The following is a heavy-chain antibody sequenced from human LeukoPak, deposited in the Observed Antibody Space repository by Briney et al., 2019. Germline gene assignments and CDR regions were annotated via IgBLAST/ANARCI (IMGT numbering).Heavy chain of an antibody. CDR2: INPNSGGT. CDR3: ARGGNSGWYLDY. J-gene: IGHJ4*02. V-gene: IGHV1-2*02. Sequence: ASVKVSCTASGYTFTGYYMHWVRQAPGQGLEWMGWINPNSGGTNYAQKFQGRVTMTRDTSISTAYMELSRLKSDDTAVHYCARGGNSGWYLDYWGQGTLVTVSS. D-gene: IGHD6-19*01. CDR1: GYTFTGYY.